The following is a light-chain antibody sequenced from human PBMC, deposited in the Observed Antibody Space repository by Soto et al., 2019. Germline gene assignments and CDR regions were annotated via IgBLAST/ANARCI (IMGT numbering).Light chain of an antibody. CDR3: HSYDSSLSAVI. CDR1: NSNIGTGYD. J-gene: IGLJ2*01. Sequence: QSVLTQPPSVSGAPGQRVTISCTGSNSNIGTGYDVHWYQQLPGSAPKLLIYDDDNRPSGVPDRFSASKSGASASLAITGLQAEDEADYYCHSYDSSLSAVICGGGTKVTVL. CDR2: DDD. V-gene: IGLV1-40*01.